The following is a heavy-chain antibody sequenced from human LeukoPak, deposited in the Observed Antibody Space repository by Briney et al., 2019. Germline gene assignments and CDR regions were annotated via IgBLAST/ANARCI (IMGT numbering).Heavy chain of an antibody. CDR2: IRYDGSNK. CDR1: GFTFSSYG. V-gene: IGHV3-30*02. CDR3: AKVESRGYSYGSLDY. D-gene: IGHD5-18*01. Sequence: GGSLRLSCAASGFTFSSYGMHWVRQAPGKGLEWVAFIRYDGSNKYYADSVKGRFTISRDNSKNTLYLQMNSLGAEDTAVYYCAKVESRGYSYGSLDYWGQGTLVTVSS. J-gene: IGHJ4*02.